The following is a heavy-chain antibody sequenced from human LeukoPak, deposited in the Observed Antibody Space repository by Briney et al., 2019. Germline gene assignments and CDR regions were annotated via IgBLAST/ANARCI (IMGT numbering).Heavy chain of an antibody. Sequence: GGSLRLSCAASGVTFSSYSMNWVRQAPGKGREWGSYISSSRSTIYYADSVKGRFTISRDNAKNSLYLQMTSLRHEDTAVYYCARDRASYDILTGYYTDGFDYCGQGTLVTVSS. CDR1: GVTFSSYS. CDR3: ARDRASYDILTGYYTDGFDY. D-gene: IGHD3-9*01. V-gene: IGHV3-48*02. CDR2: ISSSRSTI. J-gene: IGHJ4*02.